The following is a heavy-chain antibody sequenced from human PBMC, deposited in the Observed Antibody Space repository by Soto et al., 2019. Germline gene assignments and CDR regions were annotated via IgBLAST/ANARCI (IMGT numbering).Heavy chain of an antibody. CDR1: GFTFSSYG. J-gene: IGHJ4*02. CDR3: AKDLKLWFGELLPDY. D-gene: IGHD3-10*01. V-gene: IGHV3-30*18. Sequence: GSLRLSCAASGFTFSSYGMHWVRQAPGKGLEWVAVISYDGSNKYYADSVKGRFTISRDNSKNTLYLQMNSLRAEDTAVYYCAKDLKLWFGELLPDYWGQGTLVTVSS. CDR2: ISYDGSNK.